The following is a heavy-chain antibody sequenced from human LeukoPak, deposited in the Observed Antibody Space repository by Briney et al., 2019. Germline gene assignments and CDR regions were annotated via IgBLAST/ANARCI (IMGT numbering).Heavy chain of an antibody. CDR1: GFTFSSYW. V-gene: IGHV3-74*03. CDR3: ARRYDFWDY. Sequence: GGSLRLSCAASGFTFSSYWMHWVRQAPGKGLVWVSVISVGGGSTAYANSVKGRFTISRDDSKNTLHLQMDSLRADDTAVYYCARRYDFWDYWGQGTLVTVSS. D-gene: IGHD3-3*01. J-gene: IGHJ4*02. CDR2: ISVGGGST.